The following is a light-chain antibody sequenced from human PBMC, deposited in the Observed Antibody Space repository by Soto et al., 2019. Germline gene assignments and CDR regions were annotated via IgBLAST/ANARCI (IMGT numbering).Light chain of an antibody. Sequence: QSVLTQPASVSGSPGQSITISCAGTRDDIGAYDYVSWYQQHPGNAPKLLVYEVTNRPSGVSDRFSGSKSGNTASLTTSGLQAEDEADYYCNSYTNSSAVVFGGGTKGTVL. J-gene: IGLJ2*01. V-gene: IGLV2-14*01. CDR3: NSYTNSSAVV. CDR2: EVT. CDR1: RDDIGAYDY.